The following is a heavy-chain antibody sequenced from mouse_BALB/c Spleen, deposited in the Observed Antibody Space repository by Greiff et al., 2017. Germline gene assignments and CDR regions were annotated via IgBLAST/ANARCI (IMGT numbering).Heavy chain of an antibody. V-gene: IGHV14-3*02. CDR2: IDPANGNT. CDR3: ASIYYYGSSYEGAMDY. CDR1: GFNIKDTY. D-gene: IGHD1-1*01. Sequence: EVQLVESGAELVKPGASVKLSCTASGFNIKDTYMHWVKQRPEQGLEWIGRIDPANGNTKYDPKFQGKATITADTSSNTAYLQLSSLTSEDTAVYYCASIYYYGSSYEGAMDYWGQGTSVTVSS. J-gene: IGHJ4*01.